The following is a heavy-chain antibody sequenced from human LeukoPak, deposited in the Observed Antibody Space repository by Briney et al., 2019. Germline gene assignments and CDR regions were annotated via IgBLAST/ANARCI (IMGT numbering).Heavy chain of an antibody. V-gene: IGHV4-38-2*02. CDR2: IYHSGST. J-gene: IGHJ4*02. D-gene: IGHD4-17*01. CDR3: ARDGRGDRPFDY. Sequence: SETLSLTCAVSGYSINTGYYWGWIRQPPGKGLEWIGSIYHSGSTYYNPSLKSRVTISVDTSKNQFSLKLSSVTAADTAVYYCARDGRGDRPFDYWGQGTLVTVSS. CDR1: GYSINTGYY.